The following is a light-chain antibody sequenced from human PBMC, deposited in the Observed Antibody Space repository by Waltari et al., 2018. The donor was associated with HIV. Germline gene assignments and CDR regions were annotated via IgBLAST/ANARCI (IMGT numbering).Light chain of an antibody. CDR3: SSDAGRNNVV. CDR1: SSDDGGYNY. J-gene: IGLJ2*01. CDR2: EVN. Sequence: QSALTQPPSASGSPGQSVTISCTGTSSDDGGYNYVSWYQQNPGKAPKLIIYEVNKRPSGVPDRFSGSKSGNTASLTVSGLQAEDEADYYCSSDAGRNNVVFGGGTKLTVL. V-gene: IGLV2-8*01.